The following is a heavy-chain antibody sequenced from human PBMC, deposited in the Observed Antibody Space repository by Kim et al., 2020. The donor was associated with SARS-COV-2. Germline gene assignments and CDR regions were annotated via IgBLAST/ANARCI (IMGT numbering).Heavy chain of an antibody. CDR3: ARAGDSSGYSRRFDP. J-gene: IGHJ5*02. V-gene: IGHV4-59*01. D-gene: IGHD3-22*01. Sequence: SETLSLTCTVSGGSISSYYWSWIRQPPGKGLEWIGYIYYSGSTNYNPSLKSRVTISVDTSKNQFSLKLSSVTAADTAVYYCARAGDSSGYSRRFDPWGQGTLVTVSS. CDR1: GGSISSYY. CDR2: IYYSGST.